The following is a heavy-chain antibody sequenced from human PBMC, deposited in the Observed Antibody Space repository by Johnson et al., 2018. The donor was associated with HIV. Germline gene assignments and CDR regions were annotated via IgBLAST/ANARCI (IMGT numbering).Heavy chain of an antibody. V-gene: IGHV3-30-3*01. CDR3: AKGGDYVWGSYRYPDAFDI. D-gene: IGHD3-16*02. CDR1: GFTFDDYA. J-gene: IGHJ3*02. CDR2: ISDDGSNK. Sequence: VQLVESGGGVVLPGGSLRLSCAASGFTFDDYAMSGVRQVPGKGLEWVAVISDDGSNKYYADSVKGRFTISRDNSKNTLYLQMNSLRAGDTAVYYCAKGGDYVWGSYRYPDAFDIWGQGTMVTVSS.